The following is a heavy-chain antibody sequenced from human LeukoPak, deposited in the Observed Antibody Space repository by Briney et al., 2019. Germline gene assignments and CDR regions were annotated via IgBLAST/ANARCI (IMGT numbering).Heavy chain of an antibody. CDR1: GGSFSGYY. D-gene: IGHD6-13*01. Sequence: PSETLSLTCAVYGGSFSGYYWSWIRQPPGKGLEWIGEINHSGSTNYNPSLKSRVTISVDTSKNQFSLKLSSVTAADTAVYYCASGGGQQLALGNWFDPWGQGTLVTVSS. V-gene: IGHV4-34*01. J-gene: IGHJ5*02. CDR2: INHSGST. CDR3: ASGGGQQLALGNWFDP.